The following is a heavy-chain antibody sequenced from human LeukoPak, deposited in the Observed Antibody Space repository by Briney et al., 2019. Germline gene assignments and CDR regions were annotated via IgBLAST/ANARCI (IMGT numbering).Heavy chain of an antibody. Sequence: GESLKISCKGSGYSFTSYWIGWGRQMPGKGLEWMGIIYPGGSNTKYSPSFQGQLPLAPDKSISTAYLQWSSLKASDPAMYYCARPKGSGSYYADYWGQGTLVTVSS. CDR3: ARPKGSGSYYADY. D-gene: IGHD3-10*01. CDR2: IYPGGSNT. J-gene: IGHJ4*02. CDR1: GYSFTSYW. V-gene: IGHV5-51*01.